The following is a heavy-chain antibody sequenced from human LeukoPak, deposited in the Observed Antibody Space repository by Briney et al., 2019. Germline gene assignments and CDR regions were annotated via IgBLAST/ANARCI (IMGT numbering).Heavy chain of an antibody. V-gene: IGHV1-58*02. CDR2: IGVGSVNT. CDR3: AAGSHSSGYYVY. J-gene: IGHJ4*02. CDR1: GFTFTSSA. D-gene: IGHD3-22*01. Sequence: SVKVSCKASGFTFTSSAMQWVRQARGQRLEWIGWIGVGSVNTNYAQKFQERVTITRDMSTSTAYMELSSLRSEDTAVYYCAAGSHSSGYYVYWGQGTLVTVSS.